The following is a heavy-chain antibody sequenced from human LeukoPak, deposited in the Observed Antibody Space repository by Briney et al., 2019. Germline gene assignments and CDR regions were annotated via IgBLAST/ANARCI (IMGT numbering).Heavy chain of an antibody. CDR1: GYTFTDYY. D-gene: IGHD3-16*01. CDR2: INPNSGGT. V-gene: IGHV1-2*02. J-gene: IGHJ4*02. CDR3: ARVRYRLAETYIDY. Sequence: GASVKVSCKASGYTFTDYYIHWVRQAPGQGLEWMGWINPNSGGTNYAQKFQGRVTMTRDTSISTAYIELSRLRSDDTAVYYCARVRYRLAETYIDYWGQGTLVTVSS.